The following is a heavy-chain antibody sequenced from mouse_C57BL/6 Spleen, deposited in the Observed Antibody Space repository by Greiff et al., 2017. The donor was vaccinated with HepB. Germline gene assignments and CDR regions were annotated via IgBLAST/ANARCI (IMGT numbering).Heavy chain of an antibody. CDR3: AREGDDYDYAMDY. J-gene: IGHJ4*01. CDR2: ISYDGSN. V-gene: IGHV3-6*01. Sequence: EVKLEESGPGLVKPSQSLSLTCSVTGYSITSGYYWNWIRQFPGNKLEWMGYISYDGSNNYNPSLKNRISITRDTSKNQFFLKLNSVTTEDTATYYCAREGDDYDYAMDYWGQGTSVTVSS. D-gene: IGHD2-4*01. CDR1: GYSITSGYY.